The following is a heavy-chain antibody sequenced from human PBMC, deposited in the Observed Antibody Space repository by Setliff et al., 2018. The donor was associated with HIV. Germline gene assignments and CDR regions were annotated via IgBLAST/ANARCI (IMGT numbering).Heavy chain of an antibody. CDR2: IYYSGTT. CDR1: GVSMSSHY. V-gene: IGHV4-59*11. D-gene: IGHD5-12*01. J-gene: IGHJ4*02. Sequence: SETLSLTCNVSGVSMSSHYWSWIRQAPGQPPNKGLEWIGNIYYSGTTNYNPSLESRVTISIDTSKSQFSLRLTSVTTADTAMYYCAGRGGYNDWYFDYWGQGALVTV. CDR3: AGRGGYNDWYFDY.